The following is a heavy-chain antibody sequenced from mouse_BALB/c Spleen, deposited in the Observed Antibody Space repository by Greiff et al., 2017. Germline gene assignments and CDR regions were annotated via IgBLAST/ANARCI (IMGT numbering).Heavy chain of an antibody. D-gene: IGHD2-3*01. CDR1: GYSITSDYA. V-gene: IGHV3-2*02. J-gene: IGHJ4*01. CDR3: ARWLLRYYYAMDY. CDR2: ISYSGST. Sequence: VQLQQSGPGLVKPSQSLSLTCTVTGYSITSDYAWNWIRQFPGNKLEWMGYISYSGSTSYNPSLKSRISITRDTSKNQFFLQLNSVTTEDTATYYCARWLLRYYYAMDYWGQGTSVTVSS.